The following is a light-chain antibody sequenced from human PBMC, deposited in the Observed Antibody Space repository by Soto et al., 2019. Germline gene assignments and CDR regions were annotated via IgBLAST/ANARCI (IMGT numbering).Light chain of an antibody. Sequence: QSVLTQPPSASGTPGQRVTISCSGSSSNIGSNTVNWYQQLPGTAPTLLIYSNNQRPSGVPDRFSGSKSGTSASLAVNGLQSEDEADYYCAAWDDSLNGPLFGGGTKL. CDR1: SSNIGSNT. CDR3: AAWDDSLNGPL. J-gene: IGLJ3*02. CDR2: SNN. V-gene: IGLV1-44*01.